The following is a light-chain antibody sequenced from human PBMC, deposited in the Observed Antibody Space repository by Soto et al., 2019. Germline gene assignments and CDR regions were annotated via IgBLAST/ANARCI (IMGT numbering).Light chain of an antibody. CDR1: QSVSSTF. V-gene: IGKV3-20*01. Sequence: EIVLTQSPGSLSLSPGERATLSCRASQSVSSTFFAWYQQRPGQAPRLLMYGASSRATGIPARFSGSGSGTDFTLTISRLEPEGFAVYYCQQFDSSVTFGQGTKVEIK. J-gene: IGKJ1*01. CDR2: GAS. CDR3: QQFDSSVT.